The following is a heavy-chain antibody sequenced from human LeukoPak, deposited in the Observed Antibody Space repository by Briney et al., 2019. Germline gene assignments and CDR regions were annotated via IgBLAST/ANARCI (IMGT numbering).Heavy chain of an antibody. V-gene: IGHV3-48*03. CDR2: ISSSGSTI. Sequence: PGGSLRLSCAASGFIFSNYAMNWVRQAPGKGLEWVSYISSSGSTIYYADSVKGRFTISRDNAKNSLYLQMNSLRAEDTAVYYCARGFIAAAGRSRIFDYWGQGTLVTVSS. J-gene: IGHJ4*02. CDR3: ARGFIAAAGRSRIFDY. D-gene: IGHD6-13*01. CDR1: GFIFSNYA.